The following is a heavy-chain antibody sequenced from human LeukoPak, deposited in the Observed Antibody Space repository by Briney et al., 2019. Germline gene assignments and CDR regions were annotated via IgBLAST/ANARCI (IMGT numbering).Heavy chain of an antibody. CDR1: EFTFSSYW. D-gene: IGHD5-24*01. V-gene: IGHV3-7*04. Sequence: PGGSLRLSCAASEFTFSSYWMTWVRQAPGKGLEWVANIKQVGSKKSYVDSVKGRFTISRDNAKNSLYLQMNSLRAEDTAIYYCTRVGYIDEGIDYWGQGTLVTVSS. J-gene: IGHJ4*02. CDR3: TRVGYIDEGIDY. CDR2: IKQVGSKK.